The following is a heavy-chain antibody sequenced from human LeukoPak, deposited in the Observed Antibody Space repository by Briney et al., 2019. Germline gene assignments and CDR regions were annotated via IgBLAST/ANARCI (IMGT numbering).Heavy chain of an antibody. D-gene: IGHD3-10*01. CDR2: IYYSGST. CDR3: ARVEEGYGSGRRENYYYYYMDV. V-gene: IGHV4-59*01. Sequence: PSETLSLTCTVSSGSINTYYWTWIRQPPGKGLEWIGYIYYSGSTNYNPSLKSRVTISVDTSKNQFSLKLSSVTAADTAVYYCARVEEGYGSGRRENYYYYYMDVWGKGTTVTISS. CDR1: SGSINTYY. J-gene: IGHJ6*03.